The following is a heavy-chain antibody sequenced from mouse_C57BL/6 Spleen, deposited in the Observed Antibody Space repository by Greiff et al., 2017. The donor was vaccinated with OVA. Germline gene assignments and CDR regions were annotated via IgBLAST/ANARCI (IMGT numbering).Heavy chain of an antibody. CDR3: ARSDYGTGYAMDY. J-gene: IGHJ4*01. Sequence: QVQLQQSGAELVKPGASVKISCKASGYAFSSYWMNWVKQRPGKGLEWIGQIYPGDGDTNYNGKLKGKATLTADKSSSTAYMQLSSLTSEDSAVYFCARSDYGTGYAMDYWGQGTSVTVSS. V-gene: IGHV1-80*01. CDR1: GYAFSSYW. CDR2: IYPGDGDT. D-gene: IGHD1-1*01.